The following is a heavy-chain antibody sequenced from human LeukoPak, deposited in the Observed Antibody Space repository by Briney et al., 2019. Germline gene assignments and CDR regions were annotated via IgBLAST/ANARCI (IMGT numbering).Heavy chain of an antibody. V-gene: IGHV3-23*01. CDR2: ISGSGGNT. CDR3: SKIYDSTAYYYFFDS. Sequence: PGGSLRLSCAASGFTFNTYSMTWVRQAPGRGLEWVSAISGSGGNTWYAQSVRGRFTISRDNSKNMLYLQMNSLRAEDTAVYYCSKIYDSTAYYYFFDSWGQGTLVTVSS. D-gene: IGHD3-22*01. CDR1: GFTFNTYS. J-gene: IGHJ4*02.